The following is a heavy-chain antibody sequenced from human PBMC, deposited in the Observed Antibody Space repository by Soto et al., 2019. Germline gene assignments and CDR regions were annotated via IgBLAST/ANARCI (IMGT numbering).Heavy chain of an antibody. CDR2: ISGYGGST. CDR3: AQQRTTVTSSFDY. J-gene: IGHJ4*02. D-gene: IGHD4-17*01. Sequence: EVQLLESGGGLVQPGGSLTVSCAASGFTFGAHPMSWVRLAPGKGLEWVSTISGYGGSTYYPDSLKGRFIISRDNSKNTLYLQINTLRAEETAIYFCAQQRTTVTSSFDYWGQGTVVTVSS. CDR1: GFTFGAHP. V-gene: IGHV3-23*01.